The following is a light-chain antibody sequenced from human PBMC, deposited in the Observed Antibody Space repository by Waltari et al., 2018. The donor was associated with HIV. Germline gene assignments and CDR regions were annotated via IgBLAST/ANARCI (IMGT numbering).Light chain of an antibody. CDR3: QQYDNLPIT. CDR2: DAS. V-gene: IGKV1-33*01. CDR1: QDITNY. Sequence: DIQMTQSPSSLSASVGDRVTIPCQASQDITNYLNWYQQKPGKAPKLLIYDASNLETGVPSRFSGSGSGTDFTFTISSLQAEDIATYYCQQYDNLPITFGQGTRLDIK. J-gene: IGKJ5*01.